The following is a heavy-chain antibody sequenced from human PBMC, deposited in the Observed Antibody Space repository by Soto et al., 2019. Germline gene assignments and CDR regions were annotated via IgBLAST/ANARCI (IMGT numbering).Heavy chain of an antibody. CDR1: GFTFSSYA. D-gene: IGHD3-16*01. J-gene: IGHJ4*01. V-gene: IGHV3-23*01. Sequence: GGSVRLSCAASGFTFSSYAMSWFRQAPGKGLEWVSAISATGGTTLYAASVKGRFTISRDNSKNTLYLQMNSLRAEDTAIYYCAKEFGGPPDYFDYWGQGTLVTVSS. CDR3: AKEFGGPPDYFDY. CDR2: ISATGGTT.